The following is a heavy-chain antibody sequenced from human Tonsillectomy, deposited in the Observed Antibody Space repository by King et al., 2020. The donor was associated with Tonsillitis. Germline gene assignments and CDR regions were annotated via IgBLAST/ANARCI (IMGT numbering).Heavy chain of an antibody. J-gene: IGHJ2*01. D-gene: IGHD3-16*01. CDR2: ISYTGTT. Sequence: QLQESGPGLVKPSETLSLTCTVSGGSISRSYWSWLRQAPGKGLEWIGSISYTGTTNYHPSLNGRVSISLHPSKSQVSLQLTSVTAADPAIYFCARERPDGGDWHFDLWGRGTLVTVSS. V-gene: IGHV4-59*01. CDR3: ARERPDGGDWHFDL. CDR1: GGSISRSY.